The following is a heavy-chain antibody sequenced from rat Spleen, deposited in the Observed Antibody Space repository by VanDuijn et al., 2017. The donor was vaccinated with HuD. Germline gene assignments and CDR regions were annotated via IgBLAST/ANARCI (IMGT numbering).Heavy chain of an antibody. CDR2: IWGNGNT. J-gene: IGHJ3*01. CDR3: ARDGYWFAY. CDR1: GFSLTSYG. Sequence: QVQLKESGPGLVQPSQTLSLTCTVSGFSLTSYGVSWVRQPPGKGLEWMGVIWGNGNTNYNSSLKSRLSISRDTHKSQVFLKMSSLKTEDTATYYCARDGYWFAYWGQGTLVTVSS. D-gene: IGHD1-12*03. V-gene: IGHV2-13*01.